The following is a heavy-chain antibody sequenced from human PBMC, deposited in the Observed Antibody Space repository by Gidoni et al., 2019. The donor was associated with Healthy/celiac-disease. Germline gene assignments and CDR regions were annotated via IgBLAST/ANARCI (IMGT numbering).Heavy chain of an antibody. D-gene: IGHD2-2*01. V-gene: IGHV4-59*01. CDR1: GGSISRYY. J-gene: IGHJ6*02. Sequence: QVQLQESGPGLVKPSETLSLTCTVSGGSISRYYWSWIRQPPGKGLEWIGYIYYSGRTNYNPSLKSRVTISVDTSKNQFSLKLSSVTAADTAVYYCARQYCSSTSCYYYYGMDVWGQGTTVTVSS. CDR2: IYYSGRT. CDR3: ARQYCSSTSCYYYYGMDV.